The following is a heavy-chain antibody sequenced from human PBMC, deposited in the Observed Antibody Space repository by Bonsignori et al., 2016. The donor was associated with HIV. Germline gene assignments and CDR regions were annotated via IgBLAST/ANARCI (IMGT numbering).Heavy chain of an antibody. CDR2: ISSSSSYI. Sequence: WIRQPPGKGLEWVSSISSSSSYIYYADSVKGRFTISRDNAKNSLYLQMNSLRAEDTAVYYCASLTYIFDYWGQGTLVTVSS. V-gene: IGHV3-21*01. J-gene: IGHJ4*02. CDR3: ASLTYIFDY. D-gene: IGHD1-1*01.